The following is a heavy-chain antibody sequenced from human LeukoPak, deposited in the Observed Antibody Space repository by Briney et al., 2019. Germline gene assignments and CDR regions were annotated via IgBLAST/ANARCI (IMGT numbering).Heavy chain of an antibody. V-gene: IGHV4-34*01. CDR2: INHSGST. D-gene: IGHD3-22*01. CDR3: ARRLDYDSSGYFLDY. J-gene: IGHJ4*02. CDR1: GGSFSGYY. Sequence: PSETLSLTCAVYGGSFSGYYWRWIRQPPGKGLEWIGEINHSGSTNYNPSLKSRVTISVDTSKNQFSLKLSSVTAADTAVYYCARRLDYDSSGYFLDYWGQGTLVTVSS.